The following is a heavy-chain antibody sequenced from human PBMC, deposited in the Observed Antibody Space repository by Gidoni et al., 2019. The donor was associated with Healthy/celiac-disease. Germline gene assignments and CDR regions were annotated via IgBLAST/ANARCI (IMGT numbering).Heavy chain of an antibody. Sequence: EVQLLESGGGLVQPGGSLRLSCAAARLPFSSYAMSWVRQAPGKGLEWVSAISGSGGSTYYADSVKGRFTISRDNSKNTLYLQMNSLRAEDTAVYYCAKGAYYDFHRDWFDPWGQGTLVTVSS. J-gene: IGHJ5*02. V-gene: IGHV3-23*01. CDR2: ISGSGGST. D-gene: IGHD3-3*01. CDR1: RLPFSSYA. CDR3: AKGAYYDFHRDWFDP.